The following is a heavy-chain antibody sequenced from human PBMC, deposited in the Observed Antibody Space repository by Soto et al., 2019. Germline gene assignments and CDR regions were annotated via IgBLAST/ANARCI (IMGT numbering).Heavy chain of an antibody. J-gene: IGHJ4*02. D-gene: IGHD3-10*01. CDR3: ARATWYYYGSGSYYYFDY. CDR2: ISSSSSTI. CDR1: GFTFSSYS. Sequence: GGSLRLSCAASGFTFSSYSMNWVRQAPGKGLEWVSYISSSSSTIYYADSVKGRFTISRDNAKNSLYLQMNSLRDEDTAVYYCARATWYYYGSGSYYYFDYWGQGTLVTVSS. V-gene: IGHV3-48*02.